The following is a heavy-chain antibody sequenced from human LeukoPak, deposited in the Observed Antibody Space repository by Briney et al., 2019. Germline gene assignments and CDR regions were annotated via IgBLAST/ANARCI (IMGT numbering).Heavy chain of an antibody. CDR1: GFTFSNYG. V-gene: IGHV3-30*03. Sequence: GGSLRLSCEASGFTFSNYGMHWVRQAPGKGLEWVAVISYDGSNKYDADSVKGRFTISRDNSKNTLYLQMNSLRAEDTAVYYCATLAAAGYYYYYYGMDVWGQGTTVTVSS. J-gene: IGHJ6*02. D-gene: IGHD6-13*01. CDR3: ATLAAAGYYYYYYGMDV. CDR2: ISYDGSNK.